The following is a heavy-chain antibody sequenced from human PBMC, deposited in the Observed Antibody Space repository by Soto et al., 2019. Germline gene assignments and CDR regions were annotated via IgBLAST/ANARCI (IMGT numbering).Heavy chain of an antibody. V-gene: IGHV5-51*01. CDR2: IYPGDSDT. Sequence: GESLKISCKGSGYSFTSYWIGWVRQMPGKGLEWMGIIYPGDSDTRYSPSFQGQVTISADKSISTAYLQWSSLKASDTAMYYCARQGADYYDSSGYYYADYYYGMDVWGQGTAVTVSS. CDR3: ARQGADYYDSSGYYYADYYYGMDV. D-gene: IGHD3-22*01. CDR1: GYSFTSYW. J-gene: IGHJ6*02.